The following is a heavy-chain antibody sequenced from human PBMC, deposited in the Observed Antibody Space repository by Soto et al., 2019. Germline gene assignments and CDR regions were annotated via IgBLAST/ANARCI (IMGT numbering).Heavy chain of an antibody. CDR1: GFTFSSYA. D-gene: IGHD3-10*01. Sequence: GGSLRLSCAASGFTFSSYAMSWVRQAPGKWLEWVSAISGSGGSTYYADSVKGRFTISRDNSKNTLYLQMNSLRAEDTAVYYCALGGVIIKGWFDPWGQGXLVTVYS. CDR3: ALGGVIIKGWFDP. V-gene: IGHV3-23*01. CDR2: ISGSGGST. J-gene: IGHJ5*02.